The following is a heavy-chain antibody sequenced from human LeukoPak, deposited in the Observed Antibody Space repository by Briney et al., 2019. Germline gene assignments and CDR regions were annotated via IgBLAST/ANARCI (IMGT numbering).Heavy chain of an antibody. CDR1: GFSFSIYG. V-gene: IGHV3-23*01. D-gene: IGHD3-10*01. CDR2: ISANGINT. J-gene: IGHJ3*02. Sequence: GGSLRLSCAASGFSFSIYGMSWVRQAPGKGLHWLSAISANGINTYYADSVRGRFIISRENAKNSFYLQLNSLRVEDTAVYYCAREGSGEFADMWGQGTLVTVSS. CDR3: AREGSGEFADM.